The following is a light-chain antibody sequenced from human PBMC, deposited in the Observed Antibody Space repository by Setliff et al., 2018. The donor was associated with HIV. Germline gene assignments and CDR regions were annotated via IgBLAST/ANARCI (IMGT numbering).Light chain of an antibody. V-gene: IGLV1-47*01. J-gene: IGLJ2*01. CDR2: RDN. Sequence: QSMLTQSPSASGTPGQRVTISCSGGSSNIGSHPVYWYQQFPGTAPKLLICRDNQRPSGVPDRFSGSKSGTSASLAISGLRSEDEADYFCAAWDASVSGVLFGGGTKGTVL. CDR1: SSNIGSHP. CDR3: AAWDASVSGVL.